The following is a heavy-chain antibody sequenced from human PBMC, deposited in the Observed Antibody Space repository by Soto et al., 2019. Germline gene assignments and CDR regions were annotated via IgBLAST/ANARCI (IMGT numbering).Heavy chain of an antibody. CDR3: ARGGGTGTFDY. J-gene: IGHJ4*02. CDR1: GFTFSSYG. V-gene: IGHV3-33*01. D-gene: IGHD3-16*01. Sequence: GGSLRLSCAASGFTFSSYGMHWVRQAPGKGLEWVAVIWYDGSNKYYADSVKGRFTISRDNSKNTLYLQMNSLRAEDTAVYYCARGGGTGTFDYWGQGTLVTVSS. CDR2: IWYDGSNK.